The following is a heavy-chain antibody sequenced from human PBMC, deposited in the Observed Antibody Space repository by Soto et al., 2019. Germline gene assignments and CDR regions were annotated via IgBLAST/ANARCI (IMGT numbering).Heavy chain of an antibody. D-gene: IGHD3-3*01. CDR3: ASSGYDFWSGLDP. CDR2: INTGNGHT. CDR1: GYTFTAYG. J-gene: IGHJ5*02. V-gene: IGHV1-3*04. Sequence: ASVKVSCKASGYTFTAYGIHWVRQAPGQRLEWMGWINTGNGHTKYSQKLQGRVTITRDTSARTAYMELNSLRSEDTAVYYCASSGYDFWSGLDPWGQGTLVTVSS.